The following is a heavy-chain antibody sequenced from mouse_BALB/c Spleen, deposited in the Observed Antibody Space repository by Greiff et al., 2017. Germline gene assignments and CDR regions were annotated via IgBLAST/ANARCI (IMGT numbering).Heavy chain of an antibody. J-gene: IGHJ3*01. CDR1: GYTFTSYW. V-gene: IGHV1-7*01. CDR3: ARPSNWGGLAWFAY. CDR2: INPSTGYT. D-gene: IGHD4-1*01. Sequence: QVQLKQSGAELAKPGASVKMSCKASGYTFTSYWMHWVKQRPGQGLEWIGYINPSTGYTEYNQKFKDKATLTADKSSSTAYMQLSSLTSEDSAVYYCARPSNWGGLAWFAYWGQGTLVTVSA.